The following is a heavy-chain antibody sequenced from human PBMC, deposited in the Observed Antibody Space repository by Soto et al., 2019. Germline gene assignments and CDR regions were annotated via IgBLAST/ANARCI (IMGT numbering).Heavy chain of an antibody. J-gene: IGHJ4*02. D-gene: IGHD6-13*01. Sequence: SETLSLTCTVSGASISDYYWSWIRQPAGKGLECIGRIYASGNTNYNPSLKSRVTMSVDTSKNQFSLTLNSVTAADTAVYYCARESRSALGTVEHWGRGTLVTVSS. CDR1: GASISDYY. V-gene: IGHV4-4*07. CDR3: ARESRSALGTVEH. CDR2: IYASGNT.